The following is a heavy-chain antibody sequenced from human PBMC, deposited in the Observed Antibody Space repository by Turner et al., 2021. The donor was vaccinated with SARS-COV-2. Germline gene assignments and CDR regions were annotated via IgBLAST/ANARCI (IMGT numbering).Heavy chain of an antibody. J-gene: IGHJ6*02. CDR2: FDLEDGET. D-gene: IGHD6-19*01. Sequence: KSGAEGKKPGAAVRVSGKVYRYTLTELSMHWVRQAPGKGLEWMGGFDLEDGETIYAQKFQGRVTMTEDTSTDTANMEQSGLRSEDTAVYYCETGVAETGGVVAYYYYYGMDVWGQGTTVTVSS. V-gene: IGHV1-24*01. CDR1: RYTLTELS. CDR3: ETGVAETGGVVAYYYYYGMDV.